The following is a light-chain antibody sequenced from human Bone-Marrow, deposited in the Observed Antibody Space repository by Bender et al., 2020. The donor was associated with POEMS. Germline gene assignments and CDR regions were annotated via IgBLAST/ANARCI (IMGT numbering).Light chain of an antibody. V-gene: IGLV2-23*01. CDR1: SNYNL. J-gene: IGLJ3*02. Sequence: QSALTQPASVSGSPGQSVTISCTGTSNYNLVSWYQQHPDKAPKLLISEATKRPSGGSDRFSGSKSGNTASLTISGLQADDEADYYCCSSGDSRSWVFGGGTKLTVL. CDR2: EAT. CDR3: CSSGDSRSWV.